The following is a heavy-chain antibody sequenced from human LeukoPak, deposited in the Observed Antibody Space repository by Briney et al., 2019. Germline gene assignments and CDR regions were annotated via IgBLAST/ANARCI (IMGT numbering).Heavy chain of an antibody. CDR3: ARGDPHADL. J-gene: IGHJ5*02. Sequence: GGSLRLSCAASGFDLSTYEMNWVRQPPAKRLEWIADITISGHTKNYADSVKGRFTISRDNARTSLYLKMNSLRVEDTGVYYCARGDPHADLWGQGTLVTVSS. V-gene: IGHV3-48*03. CDR2: ITISGHTK. CDR1: GFDLSTYE.